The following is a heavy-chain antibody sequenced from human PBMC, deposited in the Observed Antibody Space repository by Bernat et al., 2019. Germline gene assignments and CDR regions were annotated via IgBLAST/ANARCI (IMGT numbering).Heavy chain of an antibody. Sequence: QVQLVESGGGVVQPGGSLRLSCAASGFTFSSYGMHWVRQAPGKGLEWVAFIRYDGSNKYYADSVKGRFTISRDNSKNTLYLQMNSLSAEDTAVYYCAKDFPMKLQLGYYYYYGMDVWGQGTTVTVSS. CDR1: GFTFSSYG. J-gene: IGHJ6*02. CDR3: AKDFPMKLQLGYYYYYGMDV. D-gene: IGHD5-24*01. V-gene: IGHV3-30*02. CDR2: IRYDGSNK.